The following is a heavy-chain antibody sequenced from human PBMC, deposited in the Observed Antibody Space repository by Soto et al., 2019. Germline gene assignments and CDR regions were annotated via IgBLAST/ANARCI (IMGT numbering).Heavy chain of an antibody. CDR2: ISAYNGNT. J-gene: IGHJ4*02. V-gene: IGHV1-18*01. Sequence: QVQLVQSGAEVKKPGASVKVSCKASGYTFTSYGISWVRQAPGQGLEWMGWISAYNGNTNYAQKLQGRVTMTTDTSTNTASRELRSLRSDDTAVYYCARDCRYGGSWYMGDYWGQGTLVTVSS. CDR1: GYTFTSYG. CDR3: ARDCRYGGSWYMGDY. D-gene: IGHD6-13*01.